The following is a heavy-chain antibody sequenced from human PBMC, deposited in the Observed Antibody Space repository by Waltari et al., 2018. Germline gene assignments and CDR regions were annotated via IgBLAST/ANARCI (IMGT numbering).Heavy chain of an antibody. D-gene: IGHD5-12*01. V-gene: IGHV4-59*01. CDR3: ARDSGYDWNYYYYGMDV. CDR2: IYYSGST. Sequence: QVQLQESGPGLVKPSETLSLPCTVSGGSISSYYWSWIRQPPGKGLDWIGYIYYSGSTNYNPSLKSRVTISVDTSKNQFSLKLSSVTAADTAVYYCARDSGYDWNYYYYGMDVWGQGTTVTVSS. CDR1: GGSISSYY. J-gene: IGHJ6*02.